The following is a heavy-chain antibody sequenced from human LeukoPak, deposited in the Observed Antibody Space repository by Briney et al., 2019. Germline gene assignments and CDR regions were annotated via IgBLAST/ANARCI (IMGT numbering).Heavy chain of an antibody. CDR2: ISDDGRNK. V-gene: IGHV3-30*18. Sequence: GGSLRLSCAASGFSFISYGMHWVRQAPGKGLEWVGVISDDGRNKKYADSVKGRFTISRDNSKDIQYLQMNSLRDEDTAVYYCAKRPSDYGDYVTYFDYWGQGTLVTVSS. J-gene: IGHJ4*02. CDR1: GFSFISYG. CDR3: AKRPSDYGDYVTYFDY. D-gene: IGHD4-17*01.